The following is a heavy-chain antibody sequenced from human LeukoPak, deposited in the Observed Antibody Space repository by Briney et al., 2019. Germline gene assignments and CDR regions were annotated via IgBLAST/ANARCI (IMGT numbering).Heavy chain of an antibody. Sequence: GGSLRLSCAASGFTVSSNYMSWVRQAPGKGLEWVSVIYSGGSTYYADSVKGRFTISRDNSKNTLYLQMNSLRAEDTAVYYCARGPRWPRSGWYEKALSYFDYWGQGTLVTVSS. D-gene: IGHD6-19*01. V-gene: IGHV3-66*01. CDR3: ARGPRWPRSGWYEKALSYFDY. CDR1: GFTVSSNY. J-gene: IGHJ4*02. CDR2: IYSGGST.